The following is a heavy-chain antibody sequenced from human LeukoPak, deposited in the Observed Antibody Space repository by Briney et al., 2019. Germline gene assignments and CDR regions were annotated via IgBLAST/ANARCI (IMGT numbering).Heavy chain of an antibody. J-gene: IGHJ1*01. CDR2: ISYDGSNK. CDR3: AKDSTPLVVVPAATEYFQH. D-gene: IGHD2-2*01. V-gene: IGHV3-30*18. CDR1: GFTFSSYG. Sequence: GMSLRLSCAASGFTFSSYGMHWVREAPGKGLEWVAVISYDGSNKYYADSVKGRFTISRDNSKNTLYLQMNSLRAEDTAVYYCAKDSTPLVVVPAATEYFQHWGQGTLVTVSS.